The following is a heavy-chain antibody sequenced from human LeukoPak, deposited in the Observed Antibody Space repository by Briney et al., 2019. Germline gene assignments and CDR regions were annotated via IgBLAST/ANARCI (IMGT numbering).Heavy chain of an antibody. CDR3: ARLGLNWFDP. CDR2: INHSGST. CDR1: GGSFSGYY. D-gene: IGHD3-16*01. V-gene: IGHV4-34*01. Sequence: PSETLSLTYAVYGGSFSGYYWSWIRQPPGKGLEWIGEINHSGSTNYNPSLKSRVTISVDTSKNQFSLKLSSVTAADTAVYYCARLGLNWFDPWGQGTLVTVSP. J-gene: IGHJ5*02.